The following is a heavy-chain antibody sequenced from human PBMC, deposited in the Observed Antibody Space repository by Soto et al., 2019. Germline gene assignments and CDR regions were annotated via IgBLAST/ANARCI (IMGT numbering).Heavy chain of an antibody. D-gene: IGHD6-13*01. Sequence: SVKFSCKAPGYAFTSYYMHLVRQAPGQGLEWIGIINPSGGSTSYAQKFQGRVTMTRDTSTSTVYMELSSLRSEDKSVYYCARSGRRPYSISWYSGDYYYGMDVWGQGTTVT. CDR2: INPSGGST. CDR3: ARSGRRPYSISWYSGDYYYGMDV. CDR1: GYAFTSYY. J-gene: IGHJ6*02. V-gene: IGHV1-46*01.